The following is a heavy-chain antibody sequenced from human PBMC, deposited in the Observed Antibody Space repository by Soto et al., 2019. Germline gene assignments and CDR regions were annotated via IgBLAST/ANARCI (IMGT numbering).Heavy chain of an antibody. V-gene: IGHV3-53*01. J-gene: IGHJ5*02. D-gene: IGHD6-19*01. Sequence: PGGSLRLSCAASGFSVSNSYISWVRQAPGKGLEWVSTLYSGGNPYYADSVRGRFTISSDISKNSVYLQMNSLRAEDTAVYYCARGLFNSGWYEGNWLDPWGQGTVVTVSS. CDR1: GFSVSNSY. CDR2: LYSGGNP. CDR3: ARGLFNSGWYEGNWLDP.